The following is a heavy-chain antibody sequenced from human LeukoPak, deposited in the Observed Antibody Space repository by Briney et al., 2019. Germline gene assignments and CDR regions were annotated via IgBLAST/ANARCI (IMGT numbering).Heavy chain of an antibody. V-gene: IGHV3-23*01. CDR2: ISGSGGST. CDR3: AKSPVPYCSGGSCYGMDV. CDR1: GFTFSSYA. Sequence: GGSLRLSCAASGFTFSSYAMSWVRQAPGKGLDWVSVISGSGGSTYYADSVKGRFTISRDNSKNTLYLQMNSLRAEATAVYYCAKSPVPYCSGGSCYGMDVWGQGTTVTVSS. J-gene: IGHJ6*02. D-gene: IGHD2-15*01.